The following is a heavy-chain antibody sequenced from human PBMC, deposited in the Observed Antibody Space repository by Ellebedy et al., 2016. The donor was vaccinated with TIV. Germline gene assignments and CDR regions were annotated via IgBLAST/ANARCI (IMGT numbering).Heavy chain of an antibody. J-gene: IGHJ4*02. CDR1: GFTFSSYW. Sequence: GESLKISXAASGFTFSSYWMSWVRQAPGKGLEWVANIKQDGSEKYYVDSVKGRFTISRDNAKNSLYLQMNSLRAEDTAVYYCARDLVLEWPIADYWGQGTLVTVSS. D-gene: IGHD3-3*01. CDR2: IKQDGSEK. CDR3: ARDLVLEWPIADY. V-gene: IGHV3-7*01.